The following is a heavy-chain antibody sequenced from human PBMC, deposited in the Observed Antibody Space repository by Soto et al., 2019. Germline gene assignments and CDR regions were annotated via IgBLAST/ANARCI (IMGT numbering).Heavy chain of an antibody. CDR1: GFTFDDYA. V-gene: IGHV3-9*01. CDR3: AKGGQLLTEGGGY. J-gene: IGHJ4*02. Sequence: EVQLVESGGGLVQPGRSLRLSCAASGFTFDDYAMHWVRQAPGKGLEWVSGISWNSGSIGYADSVKGRFTISRDNAKNSLYLQMNSLRAEDTAGYYCAKGGQLLTEGGGYWGQGTLVTVSS. D-gene: IGHD2-2*01. CDR2: ISWNSGSI.